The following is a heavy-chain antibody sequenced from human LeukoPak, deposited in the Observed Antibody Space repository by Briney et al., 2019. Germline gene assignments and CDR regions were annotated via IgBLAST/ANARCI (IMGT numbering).Heavy chain of an antibody. Sequence: SETLSLTCTVSGGSISSHYWSWIRQPPGEGLGWIGYIYYSGSTNYNPSLKSRVTISVDTSKNQFSLKLSSVTAADTAVYYCARGGYSSSWPNYYYMDVWGKGTTVTVSS. CDR3: ARGGYSSSWPNYYYMDV. J-gene: IGHJ6*03. D-gene: IGHD6-13*01. V-gene: IGHV4-59*11. CDR1: GGSISSHY. CDR2: IYYSGST.